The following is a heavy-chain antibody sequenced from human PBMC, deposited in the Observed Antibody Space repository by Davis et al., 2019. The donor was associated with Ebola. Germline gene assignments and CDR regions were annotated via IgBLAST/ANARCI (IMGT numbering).Heavy chain of an antibody. Sequence: SVKVSCKASGGTFNNYAISWMRQAPGQGLEWMGGIIPLFGSANYAQRLQRRVTITRDTSTSTVYLEVRRLKSDDTAVYYCARDGPDYYGLDVWGQGTAVTVAS. CDR2: IIPLFGSA. J-gene: IGHJ6*02. V-gene: IGHV1-69*06. CDR3: ARDGPDYYGLDV. CDR1: GGTFNNYA.